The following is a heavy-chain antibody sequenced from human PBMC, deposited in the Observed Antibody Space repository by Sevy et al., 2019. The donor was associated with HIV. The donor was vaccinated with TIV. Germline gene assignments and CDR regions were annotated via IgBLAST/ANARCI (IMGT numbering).Heavy chain of an antibody. V-gene: IGHV5-51*01. CDR3: ARLGVFYGSGSYYTERVLDY. J-gene: IGHJ4*02. D-gene: IGHD3-10*01. Sequence: GESLKISCKGSGYSFTSYWIGWVRRMPGKGLEWMGIIYPGDSDTRYSPSFQGQVTISADKSISTAYLQWSSLKASDTAMYYCARLGVFYGSGSYYTERVLDYWGQGTLVTVSS. CDR2: IYPGDSDT. CDR1: GYSFTSYW.